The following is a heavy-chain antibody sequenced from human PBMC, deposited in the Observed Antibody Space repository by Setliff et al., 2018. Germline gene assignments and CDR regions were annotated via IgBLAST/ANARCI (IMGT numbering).Heavy chain of an antibody. Sequence: SETLSLTCTVSGDSIISGRHYWSWIRQSPEKGLEWLGYIYKTENSYYKPSLKSRLTISVDASNNQFSLNLTSVNPADVAVYYCARDTHGSGSFDNWGQGILVTVSS. CDR2: IYKTENS. J-gene: IGHJ4*02. V-gene: IGHV4-30-4*01. D-gene: IGHD3-10*01. CDR3: ARDTHGSGSFDN. CDR1: GDSIISGRHY.